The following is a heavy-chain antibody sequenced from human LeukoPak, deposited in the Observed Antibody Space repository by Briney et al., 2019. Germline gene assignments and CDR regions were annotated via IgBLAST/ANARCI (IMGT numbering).Heavy chain of an antibody. CDR3: ARGDVGYFDY. CDR2: IFHTGST. D-gene: IGHD1-26*01. J-gene: IGHJ4*01. V-gene: IGHV4-30-2*01. Sequence: SETLSLTCAVSGGSISSGGYSWCWIRQPPGKGLEWIGYIFHTGSTYYNPSLKSRVTISMDTSKNQFSLKLTSVAAADTAVYYCARGDVGYFDYWGHGSLVTVSS. CDR1: GGSISSGGYS.